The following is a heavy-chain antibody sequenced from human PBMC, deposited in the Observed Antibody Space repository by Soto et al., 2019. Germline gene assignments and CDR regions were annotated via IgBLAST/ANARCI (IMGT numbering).Heavy chain of an antibody. CDR3: AHRDGDYYGSVSPTNDAFDI. CDR1: GFSLTTGGVG. V-gene: IGHV2-5*01. D-gene: IGHD3-10*01. CDR2: IYWNNDK. J-gene: IGHJ3*02. Sequence: VSGPTLVNPTQTLTLTCTFSGFSLTTGGVGVGWIRQPPGKALEWLALIYWNNDKRYSPSLKRRLTIIKDTSENRVVLTMTNMDPEDTATYYCAHRDGDYYGSVSPTNDAFDIWGQGTMVTVSS.